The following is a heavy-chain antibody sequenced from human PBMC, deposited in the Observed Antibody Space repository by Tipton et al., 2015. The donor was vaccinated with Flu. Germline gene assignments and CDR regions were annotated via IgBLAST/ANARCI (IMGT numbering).Heavy chain of an antibody. CDR3: VRDIEPSPDFHDSIGYFETAD. V-gene: IGHV3-43*02. CDR2: ISGNGNSV. Sequence: SLRLSCEASGFTFDDYAMHWVRQTPERGLEWVSLISGNGNSVYYLDSVRGRFTISRDNSKDSLNLQMTNLRSEDSGVYYCVRDIEPSPDFHDSIGYFETADWGQGALVTVSS. D-gene: IGHD3-22*01. CDR1: GFTFDDYA. J-gene: IGHJ1*01.